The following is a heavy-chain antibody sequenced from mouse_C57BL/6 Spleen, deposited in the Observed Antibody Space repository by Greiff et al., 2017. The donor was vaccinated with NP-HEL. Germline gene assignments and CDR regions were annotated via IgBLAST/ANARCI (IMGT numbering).Heavy chain of an antibody. CDR3: ARFLWGFDY. D-gene: IGHD1-1*02. CDR1: GYAFTNYL. CDR2: INPGSGGT. V-gene: IGHV1-54*01. J-gene: IGHJ2*01. Sequence: VQLQQSGAELVRPGTSVKVSCKASGYAFTNYLIEWVKQRPGQGLEWIGVINPGSGGTNYNEKFKGKATLTEDKSSSTAYMQLSSLTSEDSAVYFCARFLWGFDYWGQGTTLTVSS.